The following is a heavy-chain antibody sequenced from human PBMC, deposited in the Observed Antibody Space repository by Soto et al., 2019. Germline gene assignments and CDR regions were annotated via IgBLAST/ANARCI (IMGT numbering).Heavy chain of an antibody. CDR2: IYPGDSDT. CDR3: ARSSPYCSSTNCYFDY. Sequence: GESLKISCKGSGYSFSTYWIGWVRQMPGKGLECMGIIYPGDSDTTYSPSFQCQVTISADKSISTAYLQWSSLKASDTAMYYCARSSPYCSSTNCYFDYWGQGTLVTVSS. J-gene: IGHJ4*02. CDR1: GYSFSTYW. D-gene: IGHD2-2*01. V-gene: IGHV5-51*01.